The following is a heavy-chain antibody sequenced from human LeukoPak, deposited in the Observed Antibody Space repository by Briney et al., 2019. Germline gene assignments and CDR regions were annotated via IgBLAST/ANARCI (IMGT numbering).Heavy chain of an antibody. CDR3: ARDGYRYCSSTSCQRGFDY. D-gene: IGHD2-2*01. J-gene: IGHJ4*02. CDR1: RGSISSYY. V-gene: IGHV4-59*01. CDR2: IYYSGST. Sequence: SETLSLTCTVSRGSISSYYWSWIRQPPGKGLEWIGYIYYSGSTNYNPSLKSRVTISVDTSKNQFSLKLSSVTAADTAVYYCARDGYRYCSSTSCQRGFDYWGQGTLVTVSS.